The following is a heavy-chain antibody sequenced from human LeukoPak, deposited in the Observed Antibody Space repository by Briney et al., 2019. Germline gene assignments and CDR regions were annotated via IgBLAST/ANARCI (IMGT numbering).Heavy chain of an antibody. D-gene: IGHD3-10*01. J-gene: IGHJ4*02. Sequence: SETLSLTCTVSGRPIRSSDYYWVWIRQPPGKGLEGSGSIYFRGITYYHPSLKSRVTISVDTSTNQFPLTLSSVTAADTAVYYCARHTWFGELNYFDYWGQGTLVTVSS. V-gene: IGHV4-39*01. CDR3: ARHTWFGELNYFDY. CDR1: GRPIRSSDYY. CDR2: IYFRGIT.